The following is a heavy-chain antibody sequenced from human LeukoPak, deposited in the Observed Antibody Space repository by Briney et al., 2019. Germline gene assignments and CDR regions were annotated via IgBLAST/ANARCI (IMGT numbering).Heavy chain of an antibody. V-gene: IGHV3-53*01. Sequence: GGSLRLSCAASGFTVSDNYMSWVRQAPGKGLEWVSVIYSGGSTYYADSVKGRFTISRDNSKNTLYLQMNSLRAEDTAVYYCARVRVPAAMGEYYFDYWGQGTLVTVSS. J-gene: IGHJ4*02. CDR1: GFTVSDNY. CDR2: IYSGGST. D-gene: IGHD2-2*01. CDR3: ARVRVPAAMGEYYFDY.